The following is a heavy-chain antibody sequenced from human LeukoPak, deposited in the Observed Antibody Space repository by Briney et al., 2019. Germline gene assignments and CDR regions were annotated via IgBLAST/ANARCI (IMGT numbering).Heavy chain of an antibody. CDR1: GYTFTGYY. CDR3: ARAYSGYDLTDY. D-gene: IGHD5-12*01. J-gene: IGHJ4*02. Sequence: ASVKVSCKASGYTFTGYYIHWVRQAPGQGLEWMGWINPNSGGTNYAQKFQGRVTMTRDTSISTAYMELSRLRSDDTAVYYCARAYSGYDLTDYWGQGTLVTVSS. CDR2: INPNSGGT. V-gene: IGHV1-2*02.